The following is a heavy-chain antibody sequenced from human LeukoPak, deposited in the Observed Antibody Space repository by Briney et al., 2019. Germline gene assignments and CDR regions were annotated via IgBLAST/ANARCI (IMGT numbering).Heavy chain of an antibody. CDR1: GFTFSSYA. V-gene: IGHV3-30*04. Sequence: GGSLRLSCAASGFTFSSYAMHWVRQAPGKGLEWVAVISYDGSNKYYADSVKGRFTISRDNSKNTLYLQMNSLRAEDTAVYYCARDLADIVATFDYWGQGTLVTVSS. CDR3: ARDLADIVATFDY. J-gene: IGHJ4*02. D-gene: IGHD5-12*01. CDR2: ISYDGSNK.